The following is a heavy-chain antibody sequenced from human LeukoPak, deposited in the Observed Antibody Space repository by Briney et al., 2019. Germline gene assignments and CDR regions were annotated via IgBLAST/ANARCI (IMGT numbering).Heavy chain of an antibody. V-gene: IGHV3-23*01. CDR3: ARVLGGYCSSTSCYSVGYIDY. J-gene: IGHJ4*02. CDR1: GFTFNNYA. CDR2: ISGSGGST. D-gene: IGHD2-2*01. Sequence: GGSLRLSCAASGFTFNNYAMSWVRQAPGKGLEWVSAISGSGGSTYYADSVKGRFTISRDNAKNSLYLQMNSLRAEDTAVYYCARVLGGYCSSTSCYSVGYIDYWGQGTLVAVSS.